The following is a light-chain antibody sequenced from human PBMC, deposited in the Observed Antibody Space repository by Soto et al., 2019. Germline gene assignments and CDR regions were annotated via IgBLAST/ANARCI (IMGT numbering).Light chain of an antibody. J-gene: IGKJ1*01. Sequence: EIVVTQSPATLSVSPGERVTLSCRASQSVSSSLAWYQQRPGQAPRLLIYDTSTRAAGIAARFSGSGSGTEFNLTISSLQSEDFAVYYCQQYVHWPPGTFGQGTTVDIK. V-gene: IGKV3-15*01. CDR3: QQYVHWPPGT. CDR1: QSVSSS. CDR2: DTS.